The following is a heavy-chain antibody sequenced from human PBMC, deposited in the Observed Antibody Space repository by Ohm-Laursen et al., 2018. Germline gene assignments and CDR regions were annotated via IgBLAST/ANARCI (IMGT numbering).Heavy chain of an antibody. CDR3: AKDGGSYVGYFDY. CDR2: ISTYDGKT. J-gene: IGHJ4*02. V-gene: IGHV1-18*01. D-gene: IGHD1-26*01. CDR1: GYTFNHYG. Sequence: ASVKVSCKTSGYTFNHYGISWVRQAPGQGLEWMGWISTYDGKTQFGQKFQGRVTMNTDMSTSTAYMELSSLRSDDTAVYYCAKDGGSYVGYFDYWGQGTLVTVSS.